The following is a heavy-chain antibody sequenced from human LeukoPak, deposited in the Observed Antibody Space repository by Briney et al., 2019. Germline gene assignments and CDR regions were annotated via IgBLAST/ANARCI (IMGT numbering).Heavy chain of an antibody. CDR3: ARERDSSSPNWFDP. CDR2: IWYDGSKK. V-gene: IGHV3-33*01. D-gene: IGHD6-13*01. CDR1: GFTLSSYG. J-gene: IGHJ5*02. Sequence: PGGSLRLSCAASGFTLSSYGMHWVRQAPGKGLQWVAVIWYDGSKKYYTDSVKGRFTISRDNSKNTLYLQMNSLRAEDTAVYYCARERDSSSPNWFDPWGQGTLVTVSS.